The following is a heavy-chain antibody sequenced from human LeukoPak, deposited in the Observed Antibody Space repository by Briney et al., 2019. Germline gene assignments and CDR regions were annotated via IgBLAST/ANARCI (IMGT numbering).Heavy chain of an antibody. CDR2: ISGSGGST. V-gene: IGHV3-23*01. D-gene: IGHD3-22*01. CDR1: GFTFSTFA. CDR3: AKEITMIVVAP. Sequence: GGSLRLSCAASGFTFSTFAMIWVRQAPGKGLEWVSAISGSGGSTYYADSVKGRFTISRDNSKNTLYLQMNSLRAEDTAVYYCAKEITMIVVAPWGQGTLVTVSS. J-gene: IGHJ4*02.